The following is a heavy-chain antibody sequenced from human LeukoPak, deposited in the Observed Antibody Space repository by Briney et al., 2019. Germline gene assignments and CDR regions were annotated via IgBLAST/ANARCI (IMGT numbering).Heavy chain of an antibody. Sequence: ASVKVSCKASGGTFSSYAISWVRQAPGQGLEWMGGIIPIFGTANYAQKFQGRVTITADESTSTAYMELSSLRSEDTAVYYCARDPLPINIAAAAHAFDIWGQGTMVTVSS. CDR2: IIPIFGTA. V-gene: IGHV1-69*01. D-gene: IGHD6-13*01. J-gene: IGHJ3*02. CDR1: GGTFSSYA. CDR3: ARDPLPINIAAAAHAFDI.